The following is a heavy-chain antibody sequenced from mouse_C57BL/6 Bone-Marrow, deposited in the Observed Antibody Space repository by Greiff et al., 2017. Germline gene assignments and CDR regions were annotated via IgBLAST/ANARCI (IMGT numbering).Heavy chain of an antibody. CDR1: GYTFTSYW. Sequence: QVQLQQPGAELVKPGASVKLSCKASGYTFTSYWMQWVKQRPGQGLEWIGEIDTSDSYNNYNHKFKGKATLTVDTSSSTAYMQLSSLTSEDAAVYYCAREKGNYDYDFAYWGQGTLVTVSA. CDR2: IDTSDSYN. J-gene: IGHJ3*01. V-gene: IGHV1-50*01. CDR3: AREKGNYDYDFAY. D-gene: IGHD2-4*01.